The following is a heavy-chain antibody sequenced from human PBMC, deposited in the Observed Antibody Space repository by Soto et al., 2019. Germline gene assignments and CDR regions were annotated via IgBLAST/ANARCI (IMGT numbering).Heavy chain of an antibody. CDR1: GGSISSYY. CDR3: ARLLPADCSSTSCYPEMNWFDP. V-gene: IGHV4-59*08. Sequence: QVQLQESGPGLVKPSETLSLTCTVSGGSISSYYWSWIRQPPGKGLEWIGYIYYSGSTNYNPSLKSRVTISVDTSKNQFSLKLSSVTAADTAVYYCARLLPADCSSTSCYPEMNWFDPWGQGTLVTVSS. D-gene: IGHD2-2*01. CDR2: IYYSGST. J-gene: IGHJ5*02.